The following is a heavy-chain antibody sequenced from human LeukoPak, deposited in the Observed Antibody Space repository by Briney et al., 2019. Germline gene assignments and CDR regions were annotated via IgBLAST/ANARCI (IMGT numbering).Heavy chain of an antibody. CDR1: GGSISSYY. CDR2: IYYSGST. CDR3: ARDSGDGRYYYMDV. D-gene: IGHD4-17*01. V-gene: IGHV4-59*01. Sequence: PSETLSLTCTVSGGSISSYYWSWIRQPPGKGLEWIGYIYYSGSTNYNPSLKSRVTISVDTSKNQFSLKLSSVTAADTAMCYCARDSGDGRYYYMDVWGKGTTVTVSS. J-gene: IGHJ6*03.